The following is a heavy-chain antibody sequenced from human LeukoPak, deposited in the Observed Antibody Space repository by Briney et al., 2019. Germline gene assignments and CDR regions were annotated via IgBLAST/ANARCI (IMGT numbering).Heavy chain of an antibody. D-gene: IGHD2-21*01. CDR1: GGSFSGYY. Sequence: SETLSLTCAVYGGSFSGYYWSWIRQPPGKGLEWIGEINHSGSTNYNPSLKSRVTISVDTSKNQFSLKLSSVTAADTAVYYCAMPYDFDAFDIWGQGTMVTVSS. CDR3: AMPYDFDAFDI. V-gene: IGHV4-34*01. J-gene: IGHJ3*02. CDR2: INHSGST.